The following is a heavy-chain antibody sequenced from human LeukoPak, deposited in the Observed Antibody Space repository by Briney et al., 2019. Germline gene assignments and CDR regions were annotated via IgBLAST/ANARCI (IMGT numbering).Heavy chain of an antibody. V-gene: IGHV3-48*04. Sequence: GGSLRLSCAGSGFSISNYGMNWVRQAPGKGLEWLSYIRSDSSTKYYADSVEGRFTISRDNAKRSLYLQMNSLRAEDTAVYYCARDTNVVRGVSLSYSDYWGQGTLVTVSS. CDR2: IRSDSSTK. CDR1: GFSISNYG. J-gene: IGHJ4*02. D-gene: IGHD3-10*01. CDR3: ARDTNVVRGVSLSYSDY.